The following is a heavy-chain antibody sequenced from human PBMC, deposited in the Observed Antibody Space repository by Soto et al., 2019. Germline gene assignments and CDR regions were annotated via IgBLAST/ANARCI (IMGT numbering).Heavy chain of an antibody. CDR2: IFHSGAT. CDR3: ARGYGTARRWFDF. Sequence: XETLSLTCAVSGASVSSGDWWTCVRQSPGKGPECIGEIFHSGATNYNPSLKSRVDISMDKSKNQFSLRLTSVTAADTAVYYCARGYGTARRWFDFWGQGTLVTVSS. J-gene: IGHJ5*01. D-gene: IGHD5-18*01. V-gene: IGHV4-4*02. CDR1: GASVSSGDW.